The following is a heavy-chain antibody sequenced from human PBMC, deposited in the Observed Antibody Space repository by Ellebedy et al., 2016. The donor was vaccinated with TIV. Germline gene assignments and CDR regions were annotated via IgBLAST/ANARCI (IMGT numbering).Heavy chain of an antibody. D-gene: IGHD6-25*01. J-gene: IGHJ5*02. V-gene: IGHV3-21*05. CDR3: ARDRLSKALDP. Sequence: GESLKISCTASKFIFDNYSLNWVRQAPGKGLEWVSYISIAGDFKYYADSVKGRFTISRDNAKNSLYLQMNSLRAEDTAVYYCARDRLSKALDPWGQGTLVTVPS. CDR2: ISIAGDFK. CDR1: KFIFDNYS.